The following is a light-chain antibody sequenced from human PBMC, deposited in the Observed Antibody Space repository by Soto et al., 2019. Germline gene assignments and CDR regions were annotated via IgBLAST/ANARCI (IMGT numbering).Light chain of an antibody. CDR3: QKYNSAPLT. V-gene: IGKV1-13*02. CDR2: DAS. J-gene: IGKJ4*01. Sequence: GDRVTITCRASQGISSALAWYQQKPGKAPKLLIYDASSLESGVPSRFSGSGSGTDFTLTISSLQPEDVAAYYCQKYNSAPLTCGGGNKGDIK. CDR1: QGISSA.